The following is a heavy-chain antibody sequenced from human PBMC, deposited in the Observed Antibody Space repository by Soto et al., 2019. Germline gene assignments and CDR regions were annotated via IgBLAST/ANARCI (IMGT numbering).Heavy chain of an antibody. Sequence: GVLRLSCAASGFTFSSYWMHWVRQAPGKGLVWVSRINSDGSSTSYADSVKGRFTISRDNAKNTLYLQMNSLRAEDTAVYYCARDLLAAVYYYYGMDVWGQGTTVTVSS. J-gene: IGHJ6*02. CDR1: GFTFSSYW. CDR2: INSDGSST. D-gene: IGHD6-13*01. V-gene: IGHV3-74*01. CDR3: ARDLLAAVYYYYGMDV.